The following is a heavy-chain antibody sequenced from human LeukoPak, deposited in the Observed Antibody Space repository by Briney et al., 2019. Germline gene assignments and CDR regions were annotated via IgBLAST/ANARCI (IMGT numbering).Heavy chain of an antibody. CDR1: GFQFSGYG. V-gene: IGHV3-30*02. Sequence: GGSLRLSCAASGFQFSGYGLHWVRQAPDKGLEWVAFIRYDGSNEYYADSVKGRFTISRDKSKNTLSLQMDSLRVEDTAVYYCAKVMPPGRILFYSYYMDVWGRGTTVTVSS. CDR3: AKVMPPGRILFYSYYMDV. D-gene: IGHD2-15*01. J-gene: IGHJ6*03. CDR2: IRYDGSNE.